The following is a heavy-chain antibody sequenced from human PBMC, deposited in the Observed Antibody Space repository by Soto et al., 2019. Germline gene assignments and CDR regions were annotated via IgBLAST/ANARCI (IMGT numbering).Heavy chain of an antibody. CDR2: TYQSGSA. V-gene: IGHV4-30-2*06. CDR3: ARDYYGMDV. CDR1: GGSLSSGGYS. Sequence: TLSLTCIVFGGSLSSGGYSWTWIRQSPGKGLEWIGYTYQSGSAYYNPSLKSRVTISVDRSKNQFSLNLTSVTAADTAVYYCARDYYGMDVWGQGTTVTVSS. J-gene: IGHJ6*02.